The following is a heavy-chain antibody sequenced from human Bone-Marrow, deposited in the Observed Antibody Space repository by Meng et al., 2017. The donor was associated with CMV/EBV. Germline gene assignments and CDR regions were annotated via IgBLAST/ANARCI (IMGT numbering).Heavy chain of an antibody. CDR2: ISVSGGAA. Sequence: SGFTFSSYAMSWVRQAPGKGLEWVSTISVSGGAASYTDSVKGRFTISRDNSKNTLYLQVNSLRAEDTAVYFCAKDIVSSSLPYYFDYWGQGTLVTVSS. D-gene: IGHD6-13*01. CDR3: AKDIVSSSLPYYFDY. V-gene: IGHV3-23*01. J-gene: IGHJ4*02. CDR1: GFTFSSYA.